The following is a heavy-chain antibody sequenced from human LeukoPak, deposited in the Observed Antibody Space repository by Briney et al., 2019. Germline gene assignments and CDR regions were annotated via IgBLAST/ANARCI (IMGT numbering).Heavy chain of an antibody. V-gene: IGHV3-23*01. Sequence: GGSLRLSCAASGFTFSSSAMSWVRQAPGKGLECVSAISGSGGVTYYRDSVKGRFTVSRDNSKNTLYLQMNSLRAEDTALYYCAKNGSVTSRAFDVWGQGTMVTVSS. J-gene: IGHJ3*01. CDR1: GFTFSSSA. CDR3: AKNGSVTSRAFDV. CDR2: ISGSGGVT. D-gene: IGHD3-10*01.